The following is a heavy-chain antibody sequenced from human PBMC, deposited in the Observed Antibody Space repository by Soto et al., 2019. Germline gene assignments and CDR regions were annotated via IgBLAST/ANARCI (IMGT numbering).Heavy chain of an antibody. CDR3: ATSAYYDFWSDSY. J-gene: IGHJ4*02. Sequence: ASVTVSCKSSGYTLIDFCIHWVRQAPGQGLDCMGCINPNTGGPLYAQKCLGRVTMTRDTSISTAYSELGRLISDNTATYFRATSAYYDFWSDSYWGQGTLVTVSS. D-gene: IGHD3-3*01. CDR2: INPNTGGP. CDR1: GYTLIDFC. V-gene: IGHV1-2*02.